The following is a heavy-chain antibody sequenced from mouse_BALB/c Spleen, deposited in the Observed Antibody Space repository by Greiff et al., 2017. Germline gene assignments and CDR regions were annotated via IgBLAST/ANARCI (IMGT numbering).Heavy chain of an antibody. D-gene: IGHD1-1*01. CDR3: ALYYYGSSYYFDY. Sequence: EVQLQQSGAELVKPGASVKLSCTASGFNIKDTYMHWVKQRPEQGLEWIGRIDLANGNTKYDPKFQGKATITADTSSNTAYLQLSSLTSEDTAVYYCALYYYGSSYYFDYWGQGTTLTVSS. J-gene: IGHJ2*01. CDR1: GFNIKDTY. CDR2: IDLANGNT. V-gene: IGHV14-3*02.